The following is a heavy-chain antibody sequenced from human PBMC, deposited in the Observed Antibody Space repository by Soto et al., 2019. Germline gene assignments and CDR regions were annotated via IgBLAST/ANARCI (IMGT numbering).Heavy chain of an antibody. J-gene: IGHJ4*02. V-gene: IGHV1-8*01. CDR1: GYTFTSFD. CDR3: TRGRNSGDGYNGGGY. D-gene: IGHD1-1*01. CDR2: MNTNSGHT. Sequence: ASVKVSCKASGYTFTSFDINWVRQATGQGLEWMGWMNTNSGHTGYAQKFQGRVTMTRDTSISTAYMELSSLRYEDTAVYYCTRGRNSGDGYNGGGYWGQGTLVTVSS.